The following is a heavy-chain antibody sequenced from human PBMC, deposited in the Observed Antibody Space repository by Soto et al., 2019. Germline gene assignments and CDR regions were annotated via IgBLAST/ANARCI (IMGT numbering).Heavy chain of an antibody. V-gene: IGHV3-74*03. Sequence: PGGSLRLSCAASGFTFSSYWMHWVRQAPGKGLVWLSSIKPDGSYTTYADSVKGRFTISRDNAKNTLYVQMNSLRAEDTAVYYCARLAVTGTNYWGQGTLVTVSS. CDR3: ARLAVTGTNY. D-gene: IGHD6-19*01. CDR1: GFTFSSYW. CDR2: IKPDGSYT. J-gene: IGHJ4*02.